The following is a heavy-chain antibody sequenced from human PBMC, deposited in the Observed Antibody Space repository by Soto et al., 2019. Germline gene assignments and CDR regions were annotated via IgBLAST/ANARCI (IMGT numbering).Heavy chain of an antibody. CDR3: ARAPLRTSQTGADI. V-gene: IGHV1-18*04. CDR2: ISAYNGNT. CDR1: GYTFTSYG. Sequence: ASVKVSCKASGYTFTSYGISWVRQAPGQGLEWMGWISAYNGNTNYAQKLQGRVTMTTDTSTSTAYMELRGLRSDDTAVYYCARAPLRTSQTGADIWGQGTMVTVSS. J-gene: IGHJ3*02.